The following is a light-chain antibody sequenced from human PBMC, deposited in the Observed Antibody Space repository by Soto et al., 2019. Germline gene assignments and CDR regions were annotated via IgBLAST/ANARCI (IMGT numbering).Light chain of an antibody. CDR3: HQYDNWWT. CDR2: GVS. Sequence: ELVLTQSLVTLSVSPGERAALLCRASQSVRNNLAWYQQKPGQAPRLLIYGVSTRATGVPARFSGSGSGTDFTLTISSLQPEDFAVYYCHQYDNWWTFGQGTKVDIK. CDR1: QSVRNN. V-gene: IGKV3-15*01. J-gene: IGKJ1*01.